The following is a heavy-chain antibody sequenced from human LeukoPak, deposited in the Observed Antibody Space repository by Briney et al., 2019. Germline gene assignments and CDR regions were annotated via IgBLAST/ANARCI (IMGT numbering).Heavy chain of an antibody. V-gene: IGHV4-39*07. CDR3: AREETVYDSSGLFDY. D-gene: IGHD3-22*01. CDR2: IYYSGST. Sequence: WVRQAPGKGLEWIGSIYYSGSTYYNPSLKSRVTISVDTSKNQFSLKLSSVTAADTAVYYCAREETVYDSSGLFDYWGQGTLVTVSS. J-gene: IGHJ4*02.